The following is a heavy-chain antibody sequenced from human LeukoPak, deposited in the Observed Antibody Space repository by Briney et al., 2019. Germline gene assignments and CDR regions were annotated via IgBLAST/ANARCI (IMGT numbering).Heavy chain of an antibody. CDR1: GFTFRSSW. CDR3: ASFTNSAAFDI. V-gene: IGHV3-74*01. J-gene: IGHJ3*02. CDR2: INTDGSGT. D-gene: IGHD4-23*01. Sequence: TGGSLRLSCAASGFTFRSSWMHWVRQAPGKGLVWVPRINTDGSGTIYADSVKGRFTISRDNAKNTLYLQMNSLRVEDTAVYYCASFTNSAAFDIWGQGTMVTVSS.